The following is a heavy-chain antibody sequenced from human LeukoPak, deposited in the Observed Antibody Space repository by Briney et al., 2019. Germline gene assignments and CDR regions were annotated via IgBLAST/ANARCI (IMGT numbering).Heavy chain of an antibody. V-gene: IGHV4-59*01. CDR3: AGGGAAAAILDY. CDR2: IYYNWST. J-gene: IGHJ4*02. CDR1: GGSMSSYY. D-gene: IGHD6-13*01. Sequence: TPSETLSLTCTVSGGSMSSYYWSWIRQPPGKGLEWIGYIYYNWSTNYNPSLKSRVTMSVDTSKNQVSLKLSSVTAADTAVYYCAGGGAAAAILDYWGQGTLVTVSS.